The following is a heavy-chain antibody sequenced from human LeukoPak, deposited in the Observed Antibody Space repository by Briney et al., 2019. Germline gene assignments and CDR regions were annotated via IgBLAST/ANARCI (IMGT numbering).Heavy chain of an antibody. CDR1: GGSISSYY. D-gene: IGHD2-15*01. V-gene: IGHV4-59*01. CDR2: IYYSGST. CDR3: ARSSIYCSGGSCSNYNFDY. J-gene: IGHJ4*02. Sequence: SETLSLTCTVSGGSISSYYWSWIRQPPRKGLEWIGYIYYSGSTNYNPSLKSRVTISVDTSKNQFSLKLSSVTAADTAVYYCARSSIYCSGGSCSNYNFDYWGQGTLVTVSS.